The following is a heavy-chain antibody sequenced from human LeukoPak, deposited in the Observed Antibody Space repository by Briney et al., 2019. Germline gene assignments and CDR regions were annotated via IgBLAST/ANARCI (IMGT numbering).Heavy chain of an antibody. CDR2: ISSSSSYI. CDR1: GYTFSSYS. J-gene: IGHJ3*02. Sequence: GGSLRLSCAASGYTFSSYSMNWVRQAPGKGLEWVSSISSSSSYIYYADSVKGRFTISRDNAKNLLYLQMNSLRAEDTAVYYCASWRLARQPSCYLCAFDIWGQGTMVTVSS. CDR3: ASWRLARQPSCYLCAFDI. V-gene: IGHV3-21*01. D-gene: IGHD2-2*01.